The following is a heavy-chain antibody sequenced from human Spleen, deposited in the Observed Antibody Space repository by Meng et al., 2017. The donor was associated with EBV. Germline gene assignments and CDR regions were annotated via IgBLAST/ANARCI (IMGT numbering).Heavy chain of an antibody. J-gene: IGHJ5*02. V-gene: IGHV7-4-1*02. Sequence: QVQLVQSGSELKRPGASVKVSCKASGYIFANYAINWVRQAPGQGLEWMGWIHTNTGNPSYAQAFTGRFVFSLDTSVSTAYLQISSLKAEDTAVYYCTRAVYGENWFDPWGQGTLVTVSS. D-gene: IGHD3-10*01. CDR1: GYIFANYA. CDR2: IHTNTGNP. CDR3: TRAVYGENWFDP.